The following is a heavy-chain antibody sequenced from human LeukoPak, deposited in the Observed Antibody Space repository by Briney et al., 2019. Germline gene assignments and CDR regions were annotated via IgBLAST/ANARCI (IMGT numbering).Heavy chain of an antibody. CDR3: TRVGPSSGWYDWGAFDI. Sequence: GGSLRLSCTASGFTFGDYAMSWFRRAPGKGLEWVGFIRSKAYGGTTEYAASVKGRFTISRDDSKSIAYLQMNSLKTEDTAVYYCTRVGPSSGWYDWGAFDIWGQGTMVTVSS. V-gene: IGHV3-49*03. D-gene: IGHD6-19*01. J-gene: IGHJ3*02. CDR2: IRSKAYGGTT. CDR1: GFTFGDYA.